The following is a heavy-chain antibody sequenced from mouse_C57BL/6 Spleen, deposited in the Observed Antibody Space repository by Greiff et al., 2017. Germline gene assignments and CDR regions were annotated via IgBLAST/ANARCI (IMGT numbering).Heavy chain of an antibody. CDR2: IDPGNSDT. Sequence: EVQLQQSGTVLARPGASVKMSCKTSGYTFTSYWMHWVKQRPGQGLEWIGAIDPGNSDTSYNQKFKGKAKLTAVTSASTAYMELSSLTNEDSAVYDCRRVTVYDGFGYWGQGTTLAVSS. CDR1: GYTFTSYW. V-gene: IGHV1-5*01. CDR3: RRVTVYDGFGY. D-gene: IGHD2-3*01. J-gene: IGHJ2*01.